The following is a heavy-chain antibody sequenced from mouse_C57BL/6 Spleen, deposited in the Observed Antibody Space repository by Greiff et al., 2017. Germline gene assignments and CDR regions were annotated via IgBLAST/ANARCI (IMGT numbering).Heavy chain of an antibody. CDR2: IHPNSGST. D-gene: IGHD2-5*01. V-gene: IGHV1-64*01. CDR1: GYTFTSYW. Sequence: QVQLQQPGAELVKPGASVTLSCKASGYTFTSYWMHWVKQRHGQGLEWIGMIHPNSGSTKYNEKFKSKATLTVDKSSSTAYMQLSSLTSGDSAVYYCARETYYSNYESYWGQGTLVTVSA. J-gene: IGHJ3*01. CDR3: ARETYYSNYESY.